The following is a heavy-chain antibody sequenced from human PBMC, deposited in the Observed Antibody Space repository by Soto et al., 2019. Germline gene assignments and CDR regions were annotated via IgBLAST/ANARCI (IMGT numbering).Heavy chain of an antibody. CDR1: GGSISSYY. V-gene: IGHV4-59*08. D-gene: IGHD5-12*01. CDR2: IYYSGST. CDR3: ARHNTGVEMATMARFDP. Sequence: PSETLSLTCTVSGGSISSYYWSWIRQPPGKGLEWIGYIYYSGSTNYNPSLKSRVTISVDTSKNQFSLKLSSVTAADTAVYYCARHNTGVEMATMARFDPWGQGTLVTVSS. J-gene: IGHJ5*02.